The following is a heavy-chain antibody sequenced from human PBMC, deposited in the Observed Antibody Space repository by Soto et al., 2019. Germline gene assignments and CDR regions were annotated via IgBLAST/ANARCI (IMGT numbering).Heavy chain of an antibody. J-gene: IGHJ4*03. CDR1: GGTFSSYA. CDR2: IIPIFGTA. D-gene: IGHD3-9*01. CDR3: ARVGLRYFDWPFFDY. V-gene: IGHV1-69*13. Sequence: ASVKVSFKASGGTFSSYAISWLRQAPGQGLEWMGGIIPIFGTANYAQKFQGRVTITADESTSTAYMELSSLRSEDTAVYYCARVGLRYFDWPFFDYWGQGTMVTVSS.